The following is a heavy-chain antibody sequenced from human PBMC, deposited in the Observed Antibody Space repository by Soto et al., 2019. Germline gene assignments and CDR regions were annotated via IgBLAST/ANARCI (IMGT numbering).Heavy chain of an antibody. J-gene: IGHJ6*02. D-gene: IGHD2-15*01. CDR3: APLSVSLSGPYGINV. CDR2: MFYSGLT. Sequence: SETLSLTCSVSGYSVSSIDYYWAWIRQPPGKGLEWIGSMFYSGLTYYNPSLKSRVTLSVDTSKNQFSVRLNSVTAADTAVYYCAPLSVSLSGPYGINVWGQGTTVTVSS. CDR1: GYSVSSIDYY. V-gene: IGHV4-39*01.